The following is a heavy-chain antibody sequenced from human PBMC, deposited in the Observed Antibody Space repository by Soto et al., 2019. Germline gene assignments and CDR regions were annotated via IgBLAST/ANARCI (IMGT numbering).Heavy chain of an antibody. D-gene: IGHD3-16*01. CDR2: ISAYNGNT. CDR1: GYTFTSYG. CDR3: ARVRFHAGPQEHYYYYMDV. V-gene: IGHV1-18*01. Sequence: ASVKVSCKASGYTFTSYGISWVRQAPGQGLEWMGWISAYNGNTNYAQKLQGRVTMTTDTSTSTAYMELRSLRSDDTAVYYCARVRFHAGPQEHYYYYMDVWGKGTTVTFSS. J-gene: IGHJ6*03.